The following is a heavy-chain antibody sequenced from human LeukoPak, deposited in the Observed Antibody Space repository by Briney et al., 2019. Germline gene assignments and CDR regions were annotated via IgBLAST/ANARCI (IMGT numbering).Heavy chain of an antibody. CDR1: GFTFSRYE. CDR3: ARDCGGGSCYGPYDAFDI. Sequence: GRSLRLSCAASGFTFSRYEMNWVRQAPGKGLEWVSYFSGSGSTIYYADSVKGRFTISRDNAKNSLYLQMNSLRAEDTAVYYCARDCGGGSCYGPYDAFDIWGQGTMVTVSS. J-gene: IGHJ3*02. V-gene: IGHV3-48*03. D-gene: IGHD2-15*01. CDR2: FSGSGSTI.